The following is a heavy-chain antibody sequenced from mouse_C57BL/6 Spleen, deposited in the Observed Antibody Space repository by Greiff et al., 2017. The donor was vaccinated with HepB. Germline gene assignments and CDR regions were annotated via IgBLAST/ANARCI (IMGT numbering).Heavy chain of an antibody. J-gene: IGHJ4*01. Sequence: VQLQQPGPVLVKPGASVKMSCKASGYTFTDYYMNWVKQSHGKSLEWIGVINPYNGGTSYNQKFKGKATLTVDKSSSTAYMELNSLTSEDSAVYYCASYYGSSYNYYAMDYWGQGTSVTVSS. V-gene: IGHV1-19*01. CDR1: GYTFTDYY. CDR3: ASYYGSSYNYYAMDY. CDR2: INPYNGGT. D-gene: IGHD1-1*01.